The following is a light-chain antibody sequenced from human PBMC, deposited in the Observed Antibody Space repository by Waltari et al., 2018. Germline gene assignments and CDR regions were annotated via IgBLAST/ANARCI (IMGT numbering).Light chain of an antibody. J-gene: IGLJ3*02. CDR2: EDN. CDR1: AVPRKY. V-gene: IGLV3-10*01. Sequence: SYDLTQPPSVSVSPGQTARIACAGDAVPRKYVYWYQQNPGQAPKLVIYEDNKRPPRTSERFSASSSGTLATLSIAGAQIEDEADYYCYSTDSTGNLWVFGGGTKVNVL. CDR3: YSTDSTGNLWV.